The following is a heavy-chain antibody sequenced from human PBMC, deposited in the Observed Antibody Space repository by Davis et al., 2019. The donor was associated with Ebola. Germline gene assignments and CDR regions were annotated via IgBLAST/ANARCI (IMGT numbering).Heavy chain of an antibody. CDR2: ISYDGSNK. D-gene: IGHD2-15*01. CDR3: AREALGYCRGGSCRTPDY. V-gene: IGHV3-30-3*01. CDR1: GFTFSSSA. J-gene: IGHJ4*02. Sequence: PGGSLRLSCAASGFTFSSSAMHWVRQAPGKGLEWVAFISYDGSNKYYADSVKGRFTISRDNAKNSLFLQMSSLRAEDTALYYCAREALGYCRGGSCRTPDYWGQGTLVTVSS.